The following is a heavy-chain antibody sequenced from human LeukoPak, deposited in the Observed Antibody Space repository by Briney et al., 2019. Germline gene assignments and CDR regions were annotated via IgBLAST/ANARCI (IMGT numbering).Heavy chain of an antibody. D-gene: IGHD3-3*01. CDR2: IYYSGST. CDR3: ATNADFWSGSEWFDP. CDR1: GGSISSSSYY. J-gene: IGHJ5*02. Sequence: PSETLSLTRTVSGGSISSSSYYWGWIRQPPGKGLEWIGSIYYSGSTYYNPSLKSRVTISVDTSKNQFSLKLSSVTAADTAVYYCATNADFWSGSEWFDPWGQGTLVTVSS. V-gene: IGHV4-39*01.